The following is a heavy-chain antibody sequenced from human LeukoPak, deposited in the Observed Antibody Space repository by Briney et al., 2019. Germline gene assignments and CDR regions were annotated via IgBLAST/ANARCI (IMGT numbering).Heavy chain of an antibody. CDR1: GFTFDDYA. CDR3: AKEDGAIDY. J-gene: IGHJ4*02. CDR2: ITWNGDST. Sequence: PGGSLRLPCAASGFTFDDYAMHWVRQAPGKGLEWVSLITWNGDSTYYADSVKGRFTISRDNTKNSLYLQMNSLRAEDTALYYCAKEDGAIDYWGQGTLVTVSS. V-gene: IGHV3-43D*03. D-gene: IGHD4-17*01.